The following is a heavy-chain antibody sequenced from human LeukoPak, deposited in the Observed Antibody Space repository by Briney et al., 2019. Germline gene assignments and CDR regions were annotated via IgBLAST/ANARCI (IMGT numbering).Heavy chain of an antibody. Sequence: ASVKVSCKASGYTFTGYYMHWVRQAPGQGLEWMGWINPNSGGTNYAQKFQGRVTMTRDTSISTAYMEPSRLRSDDTAVYYCARGGGGLRHYYYYYMDVWGKGTTVTVSS. CDR1: GYTFTGYY. CDR3: ARGGGGLRHYYYYYMDV. CDR2: INPNSGGT. V-gene: IGHV1-2*02. J-gene: IGHJ6*03. D-gene: IGHD3-16*01.